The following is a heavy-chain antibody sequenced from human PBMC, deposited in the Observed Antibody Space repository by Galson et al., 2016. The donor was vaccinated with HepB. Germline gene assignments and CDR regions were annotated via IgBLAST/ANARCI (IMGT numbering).Heavy chain of an antibody. V-gene: IGHV4-59*12. CDR2: ISHTGAT. CDR3: ARVYYSDGPLDY. D-gene: IGHD1-26*01. Sequence: SETLSLTCTVSGDFINGYYWAWIRQPPGRGLEYLGHISHTGATSYNPSLNSRLTMSVDTSKNQFSLRLISVTAADTALYYCARVYYSDGPLDYWGQGTPVTVSS. J-gene: IGHJ4*02. CDR1: GDFINGYY.